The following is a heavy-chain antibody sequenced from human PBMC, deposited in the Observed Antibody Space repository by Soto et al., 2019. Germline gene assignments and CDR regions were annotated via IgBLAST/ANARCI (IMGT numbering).Heavy chain of an antibody. CDR2: ISYDGNNK. CDR3: ARESEDLTSNFDY. Sequence: QVQLVESGGGVVQPGRSLRLSCAASGFTFSSYGMHWVRQAPGKGLEWVAVISYDGNNKYYADSVKGRFTISRDNFKNTLYLQMDSLRAEDTAMYYCARESEDLTSNFDYWGQGTLVTVSS. J-gene: IGHJ4*02. CDR1: GFTFSSYG. V-gene: IGHV3-30*03.